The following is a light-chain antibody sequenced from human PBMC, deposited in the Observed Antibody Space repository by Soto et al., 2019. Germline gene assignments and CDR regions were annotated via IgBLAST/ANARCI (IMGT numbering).Light chain of an antibody. V-gene: IGKV1-27*01. Sequence: DIQMTQSPSSLSASVGDRVTITCRTSQDISNYLAWYQQKPGKVPKLLIYAASTLQSGVPSRFSGGGSGTDFSLTISSLQPEDVATYYCQQRSNWPLLTFGGGTKVEIK. CDR2: AAS. CDR1: QDISNY. J-gene: IGKJ4*01. CDR3: QQRSNWPLLT.